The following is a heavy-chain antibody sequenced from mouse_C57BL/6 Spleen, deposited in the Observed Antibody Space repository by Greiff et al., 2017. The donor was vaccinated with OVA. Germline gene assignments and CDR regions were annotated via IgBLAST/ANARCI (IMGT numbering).Heavy chain of an antibody. Sequence: QVQLQQPGAELVKPGASVKMSCKASGYTFTSYWITWVKQRPGQGLEWIGDIYPGSGSTNYNEKFKSKATLTVDTSSSTAYMQLSSLTSEDSAVYYCARVLYYDYDGPGDYFDYWGQGTTLTVSS. CDR1: GYTFTSYW. CDR3: ARVLYYDYDGPGDYFDY. D-gene: IGHD2-4*01. CDR2: IYPGSGST. V-gene: IGHV1-55*01. J-gene: IGHJ2*01.